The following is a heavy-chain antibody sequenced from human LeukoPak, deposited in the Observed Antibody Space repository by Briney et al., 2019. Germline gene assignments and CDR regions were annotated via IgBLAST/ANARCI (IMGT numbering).Heavy chain of an antibody. CDR1: GGSFSGYY. V-gene: IGHV4-34*01. CDR3: ARSYSSTWEQTWFDP. Sequence: PSETLSLTCAVYGGSFSGYYWSWIRQPPGKGLEWIGEINHSGSTNYNPSLKSRVTISVDTSKNQFSLRLRSVAAADTAVYYCARSYSSTWEQTWFDPWGQGTLVTVSS. CDR2: INHSGST. J-gene: IGHJ5*02. D-gene: IGHD6-13*01.